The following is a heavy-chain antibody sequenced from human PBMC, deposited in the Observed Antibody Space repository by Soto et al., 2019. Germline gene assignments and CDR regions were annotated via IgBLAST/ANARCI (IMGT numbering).Heavy chain of an antibody. CDR2: SSNRDRST. Sequence: GGSLRLSCAASGFIFSDYYTTWIPQAPGKGLESLSCSSNRDRSTYYADSVKDRFVVSKDNAKNLVYLQMNSLRAEDTAVYFCARAWKIEKFGVISMSKGLDVWGQGTTVTVYS. CDR3: ARAWKIEKFGVISMSKGLDV. D-gene: IGHD3-3*01. J-gene: IGHJ6*02. CDR1: GFIFSDYY. V-gene: IGHV3-11*01.